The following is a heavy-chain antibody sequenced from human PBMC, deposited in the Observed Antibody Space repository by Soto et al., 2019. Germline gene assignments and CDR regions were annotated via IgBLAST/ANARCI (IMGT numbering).Heavy chain of an antibody. CDR2: ISAYNGNT. CDR3: ARDQPLGGAGDWYFDL. CDR1: GYTFTSYG. V-gene: IGHV1-18*01. J-gene: IGHJ2*01. Sequence: ASVKVSCKASGYTFTSYGISWVRQAPGQGLEWMGWISAYNGNTNYAQKLQGRVTMTTDTSTSTAYMELRSLRSDDTAVYYCARDQPLGGAGDWYFDLWGRGTLVTVSS. D-gene: IGHD6-13*01.